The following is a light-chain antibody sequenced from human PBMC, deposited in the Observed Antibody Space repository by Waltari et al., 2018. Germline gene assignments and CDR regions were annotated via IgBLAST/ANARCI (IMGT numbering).Light chain of an antibody. CDR2: EVH. Sequence: QSALTQPASVSGSPGQSITISCTGTSSDVGGYNYVSWYQQHPGKAPKLMIYEVHNRPSGVSNRFSGSMAGNTAALTISGLQAEDEADYDCSSSTRSGSLFGGGTKLTVL. CDR3: SSSTRSGSL. V-gene: IGLV2-14*01. CDR1: SSDVGGYNY. J-gene: IGLJ3*02.